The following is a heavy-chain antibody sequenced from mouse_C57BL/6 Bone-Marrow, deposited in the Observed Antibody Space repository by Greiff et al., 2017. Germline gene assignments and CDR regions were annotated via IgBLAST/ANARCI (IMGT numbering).Heavy chain of an antibody. Sequence: QVQLQQSGAELARPGASVKLSCKASGYTFTSYGISWVKQRTGQGLEWIGEIYPRSGNTYYNEKFKGKATLTADKSSSTAYMELRSLTSEDSAVYFCGRGAGDGYYLPWFAYWGQGTLVTVSA. V-gene: IGHV1-81*01. CDR2: IYPRSGNT. CDR3: GRGAGDGYYLPWFAY. CDR1: GYTFTSYG. J-gene: IGHJ3*01. D-gene: IGHD2-3*01.